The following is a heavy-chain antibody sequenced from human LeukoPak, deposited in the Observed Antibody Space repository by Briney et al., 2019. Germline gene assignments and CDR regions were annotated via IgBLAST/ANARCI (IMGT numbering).Heavy chain of an antibody. Sequence: GASVKVSCKASGYTFTSYGISWVRQAPGQGPEWMGWISAYNGNTNYAQKFQGRVTMTRNTSISTAYMELSSLRSEDTAVYYCARGMWGEESDDPDYDYVWGSYRTPSSFDYWGQGTLVTVSS. CDR3: ARGMWGEESDDPDYDYVWGSYRTPSSFDY. CDR1: GYTFTSYG. D-gene: IGHD3-16*02. J-gene: IGHJ4*02. V-gene: IGHV1-18*01. CDR2: ISAYNGNT.